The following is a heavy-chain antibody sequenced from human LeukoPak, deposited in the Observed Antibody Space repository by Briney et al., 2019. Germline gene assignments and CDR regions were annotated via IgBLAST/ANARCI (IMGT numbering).Heavy chain of an antibody. D-gene: IGHD4-23*01. CDR3: ARFGGNDYYYYIDV. Sequence: GESLQISCKASAYSSTSYCIVWVRQMAGKGRVWMVILYPGDSDTRDSPAFQGQVTISADKSNSTAYLQWSSLKASDTAMYYCARFGGNDYYYYIDVWGKGTTVTVSS. CDR2: LYPGDSDT. V-gene: IGHV5-51*01. J-gene: IGHJ6*03. CDR1: AYSSTSYC.